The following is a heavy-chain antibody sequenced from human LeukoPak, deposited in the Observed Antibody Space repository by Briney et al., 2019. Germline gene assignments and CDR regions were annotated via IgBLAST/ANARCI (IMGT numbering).Heavy chain of an antibody. CDR2: IYSSGST. D-gene: IGHD3-10*01. J-gene: IGHJ6*04. Sequence: SETLSLTCTVSSGSINDYYWSWVRQPAGKGLEWLGRIYSSGSTTYNPSLKSRITMSVDTSKNQFSLKMTSVTAADTAVYYCAREGKWFGTYYYCMDVWGKGTTVTVSS. CDR1: SGSINDYY. V-gene: IGHV4-4*07. CDR3: AREGKWFGTYYYCMDV.